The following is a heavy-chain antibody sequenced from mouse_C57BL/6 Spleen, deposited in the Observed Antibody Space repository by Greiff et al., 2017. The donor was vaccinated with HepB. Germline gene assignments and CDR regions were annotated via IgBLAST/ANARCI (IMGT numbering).Heavy chain of an antibody. V-gene: IGHV1-82*01. CDR3: ARGDDGYYEAWFAY. CDR1: GYAFSSSW. D-gene: IGHD2-3*01. CDR2: IYPGDGDT. Sequence: VKLQESGPELVKPGASVKISCKASGYAFSSSWMNWVKQRPGKGLEWIGRIYPGDGDTNYNGKFKGKATLTADKYSSTAYMQLSRLTSEDSAVYFCARGDDGYYEAWFAYWGQGTLVTVSA. J-gene: IGHJ3*01.